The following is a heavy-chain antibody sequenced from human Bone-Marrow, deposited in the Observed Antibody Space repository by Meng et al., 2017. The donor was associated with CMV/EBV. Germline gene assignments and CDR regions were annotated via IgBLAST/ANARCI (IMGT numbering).Heavy chain of an antibody. V-gene: IGHV3-7*01. CDR3: ASTSDSSGYYPGY. CDR1: GFTFSSCW. CDR2: IKQDGSEK. D-gene: IGHD3-22*01. J-gene: IGHJ4*02. Sequence: GESLKISCAASGFTFSSCWMSWVRQAPGKGLEWVANIKQDGSEKYYVDSVKGRFTISRDNAKNSLYLQMNSLRAEDTAVYYCASTSDSSGYYPGYWGQGTLVTVSS.